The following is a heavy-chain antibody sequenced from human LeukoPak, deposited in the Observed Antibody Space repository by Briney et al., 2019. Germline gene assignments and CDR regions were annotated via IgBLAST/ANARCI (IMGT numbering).Heavy chain of an antibody. CDR3: ARHKGAYSSSWYFAFDI. J-gene: IGHJ3*02. CDR1: GDSISSYY. D-gene: IGHD6-13*01. V-gene: IGHV4-59*08. Sequence: SETLSLTCTVSGDSISSYYWSWIRQPPGKGLEWIGYVYYSGSTKYNPSLKSRVTISVDTSKNQFSLKLSSVTAADTAVYYCARHKGAYSSSWYFAFDIWGQGTMVTVSS. CDR2: VYYSGST.